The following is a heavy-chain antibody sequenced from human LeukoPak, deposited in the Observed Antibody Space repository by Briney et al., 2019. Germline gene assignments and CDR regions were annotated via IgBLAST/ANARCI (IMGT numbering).Heavy chain of an antibody. Sequence: PGGSLRLSCAASGFTFSSYWMSWVRQAPGKGLEWVSAISGSGGSTYYADSVKGRFTISRDNSKNTLYLQMNSLRAEDTAVYYCAKGGLAVDAFDIWGQGTMVTVSS. V-gene: IGHV3-23*01. CDR2: ISGSGGST. CDR1: GFTFSSYW. D-gene: IGHD6-19*01. J-gene: IGHJ3*02. CDR3: AKGGLAVDAFDI.